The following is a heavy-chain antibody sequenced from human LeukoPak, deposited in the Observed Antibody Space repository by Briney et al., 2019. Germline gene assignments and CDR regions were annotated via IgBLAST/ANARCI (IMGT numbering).Heavy chain of an antibody. CDR2: IYYSGST. J-gene: IGHJ3*02. Sequence: SETLSLTCTVSGGSIRSYYWSWIRQPPGKGLEWIGYIYYSGSTNYNPSLKSRVSISVDTSKNQFSLKLSSVTAADTAVYYCARDPIMVRGSEGEDAFDIWGQGTMVTVSS. CDR1: GGSIRSYY. CDR3: ARDPIMVRGSEGEDAFDI. D-gene: IGHD3-10*01. V-gene: IGHV4-59*12.